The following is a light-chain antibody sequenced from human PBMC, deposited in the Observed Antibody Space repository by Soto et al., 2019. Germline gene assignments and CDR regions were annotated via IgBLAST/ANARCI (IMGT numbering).Light chain of an antibody. CDR2: DAS. Sequence: DIQMTQSPSTLSASVGDRVTITCRASQSISSWLAWYQQKPGKAPKLLIYDASSLESGVPSRFSGSGSGTEFTLTISRLQPDDFATSYCQQYNSYPITFGPGTKVDIK. CDR1: QSISSW. V-gene: IGKV1-5*01. J-gene: IGKJ3*01. CDR3: QQYNSYPIT.